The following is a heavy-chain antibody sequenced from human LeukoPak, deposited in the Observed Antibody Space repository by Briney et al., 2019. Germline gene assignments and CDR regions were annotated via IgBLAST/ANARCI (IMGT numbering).Heavy chain of an antibody. Sequence: ASVKVSCKASGYTFTGYYMHWVRQAPGQGLEWMGWINPNSGDTNYAQKFQGRVTMTRDTSISTAYMELSRLRSDDTAVYYCARGPATYYYDSSGYYYDYWGQGTLVTVSS. J-gene: IGHJ4*02. CDR2: INPNSGDT. CDR3: ARGPATYYYDSSGYYYDY. CDR1: GYTFTGYY. V-gene: IGHV1-2*02. D-gene: IGHD3-22*01.